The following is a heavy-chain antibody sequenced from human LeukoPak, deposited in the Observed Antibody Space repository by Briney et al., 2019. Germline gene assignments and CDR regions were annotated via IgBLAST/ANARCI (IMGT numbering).Heavy chain of an antibody. CDR3: ARAPRRGYSGYDLFDY. CDR2: IYYSGST. J-gene: IGHJ4*02. V-gene: IGHV4-59*01. D-gene: IGHD5-12*01. CDR1: GGSISSYY. Sequence: PSETLSLTCTVSGGSISSYYWSWIRQPPGKGLEWIGYIYYSGSTNYNPSLKSRVTISVDTSKNQFSLKLSPVTAADTAVYYCARAPRRGYSGYDLFDYWGQGTLVTVSS.